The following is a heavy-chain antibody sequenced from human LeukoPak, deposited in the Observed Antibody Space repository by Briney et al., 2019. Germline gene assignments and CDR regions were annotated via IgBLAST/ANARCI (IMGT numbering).Heavy chain of an antibody. CDR1: GYTFTGYY. V-gene: IGHV1-69*04. Sequence: SVKVSCKASGYTFTGYYMRWVRQAPGQGLEWMGRIIPILGIANYAQKFQGRVTITADKSTSTAYMELSSLRSEDTAVYYCARAARIAAAGRLDYWGQGTLVTVSS. CDR3: ARAARIAAAGRLDY. CDR2: IIPILGIA. J-gene: IGHJ4*02. D-gene: IGHD6-13*01.